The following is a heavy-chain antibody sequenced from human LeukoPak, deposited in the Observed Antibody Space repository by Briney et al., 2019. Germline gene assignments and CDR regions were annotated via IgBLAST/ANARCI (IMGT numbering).Heavy chain of an antibody. J-gene: IGHJ6*03. CDR3: AKRGYSTYGALPYYMDV. CDR2: ISGNGGDT. CDR1: GFTFSTYA. V-gene: IGHV3-23*01. Sequence: KPGGSLRLSCAASGFTFSTYAMTWVRQAPRKGLQYVSAISGNGGDTDYADSVKGRFTISRDNSKNTLYLKMNSLRAEDTAVYYCAKRGYSTYGALPYYMDVWGKGTTVTVSS. D-gene: IGHD4-11*01.